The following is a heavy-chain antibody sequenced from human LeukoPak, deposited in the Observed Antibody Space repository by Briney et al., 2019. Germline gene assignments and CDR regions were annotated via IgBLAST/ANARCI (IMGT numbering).Heavy chain of an antibody. V-gene: IGHV4-31*03. CDR1: GGSISSGGYY. D-gene: IGHD3-10*01. Sequence: PSETLSLTCTVSGGSISSGGYYWSWIRQHPGKGLEWIGYIYYSGSTYYNPSLKSRVTISVDTSKNQFSLKLGSVTAADTAVYYCARADRSSIMVRGNANWFDPWGQGTLVTVSS. CDR2: IYYSGST. CDR3: ARADRSSIMVRGNANWFDP. J-gene: IGHJ5*02.